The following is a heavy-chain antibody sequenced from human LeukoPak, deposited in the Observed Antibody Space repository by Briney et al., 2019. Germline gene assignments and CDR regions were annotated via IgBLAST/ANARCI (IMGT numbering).Heavy chain of an antibody. CDR1: GYTFTSYY. CDR3: ARDRRDRGYCSGGSCYYYYYMDV. CDR2: INPSGGST. V-gene: IGHV1-46*01. Sequence: ASVKVSCKASGYTFTSYYMHWVRQAPGQGLEWMGIINPSGGSTSYAQKFQSRVTMTRDTSTSTVYMELSSLRSEDTAVYYCARDRRDRGYCSGGSCYYYYYMDVWGKGTTVTVS. J-gene: IGHJ6*03. D-gene: IGHD2-15*01.